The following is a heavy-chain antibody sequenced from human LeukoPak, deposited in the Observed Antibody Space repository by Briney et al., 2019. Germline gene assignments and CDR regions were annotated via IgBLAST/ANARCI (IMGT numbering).Heavy chain of an antibody. V-gene: IGHV3-53*01. J-gene: IGHJ4*02. D-gene: IGHD4-17*01. CDR2: IYSSGST. CDR1: GFTVSSNY. CDR3: ARDLYGVSHDY. Sequence: PGGSLRLSCAASGFTVSSNYMNWVRQAPGKGLEWVSVIYSSGSTYYADSVKGRFTISRDNSKNTLYLQMNSLRAKDTAVYYCARDLYGVSHDYWGQGTLVTVSS.